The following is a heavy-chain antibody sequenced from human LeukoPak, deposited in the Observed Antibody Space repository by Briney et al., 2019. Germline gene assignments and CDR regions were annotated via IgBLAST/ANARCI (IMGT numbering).Heavy chain of an antibody. J-gene: IGHJ5*02. Sequence: ASVKVSCKASGYTFTSYHMHWVRQAPGQGLEWMGGIIPIFGTANYAQKFQGRVTITADKSTSTAYMELSSLRSEDTAVYYCARRGSGWYDWFDPWGQGTLVTVSS. CDR1: GYTFTSYH. CDR2: IIPIFGTA. D-gene: IGHD6-19*01. CDR3: ARRGSGWYDWFDP. V-gene: IGHV1-69*06.